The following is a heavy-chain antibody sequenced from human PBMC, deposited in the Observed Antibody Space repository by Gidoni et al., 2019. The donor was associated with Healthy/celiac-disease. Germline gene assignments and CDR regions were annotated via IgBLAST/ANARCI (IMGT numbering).Heavy chain of an antibody. CDR3: ARRPRCSSTSCYGPYYYYMDV. CDR2: IYYSGST. Sequence: QVQLQESGPGLVKPSQTLSLTCTVSGGTISRGGYYWSGIRQHPGKGLEWIGYIYYSGSTYYNPSLKSRVTISVDTSKNQFSLKLSSVTAADTAVYYCARRPRCSSTSCYGPYYYYMDVWGKGTTVTVSS. J-gene: IGHJ6*03. CDR1: GGTISRGGYY. D-gene: IGHD2-2*01. V-gene: IGHV4-31*03.